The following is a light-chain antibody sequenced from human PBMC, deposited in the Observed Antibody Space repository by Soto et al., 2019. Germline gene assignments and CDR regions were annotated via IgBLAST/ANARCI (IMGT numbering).Light chain of an antibody. J-gene: IGKJ2*01. CDR2: GAS. V-gene: IGKV3-15*01. CDR1: QSVGTN. CDR3: QQYSNWPRT. Sequence: ETLMTQSPATLSVSPGERATLSCRASQSVGTNLAWFQQKPGQPPRLLIYGASTRATDTPARFSGSGSETEFTLTISSLQSEDCAVYYCQQYSNWPRTFGQGTKLESK.